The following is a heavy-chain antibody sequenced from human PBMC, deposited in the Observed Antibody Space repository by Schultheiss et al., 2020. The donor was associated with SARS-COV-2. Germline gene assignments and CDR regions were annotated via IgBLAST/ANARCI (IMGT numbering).Heavy chain of an antibody. CDR2: IYHSGST. CDR1: GYSISSGYY. D-gene: IGHD3-10*01. CDR3: ARDLGESGGY. V-gene: IGHV4-38-2*02. J-gene: IGHJ4*02. Sequence: SETLSLTCAVSGYSISSGYYWGWIRQPPGKGLEWIGSIYHSGSTYYNPSLRSRVTMSVDKSKNQFSLKLSSVTAADTAVYYCARDLGESGGYWGQGTLVTVSS.